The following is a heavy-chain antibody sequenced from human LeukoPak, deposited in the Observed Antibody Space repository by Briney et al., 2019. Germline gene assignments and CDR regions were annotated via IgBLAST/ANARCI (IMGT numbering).Heavy chain of an antibody. D-gene: IGHD5-24*01. Sequence: GGSLRLSCAASGLTVSRNYMSWVRQAPGKGLEWVSVIYIDGNTYYADSVKGRFTISRDNSNHTLSLQMNSLRVEDTAIYYCVKDIQLSTWGLGTMVTVSS. J-gene: IGHJ3*01. CDR1: GLTVSRNY. V-gene: IGHV3-66*01. CDR3: VKDIQLST. CDR2: IYIDGNT.